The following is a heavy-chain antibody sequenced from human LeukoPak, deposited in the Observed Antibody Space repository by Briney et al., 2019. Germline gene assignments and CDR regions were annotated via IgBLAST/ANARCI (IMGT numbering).Heavy chain of an antibody. V-gene: IGHV1-2*02. CDR3: ATTRREDIVVGDKHGTLDY. Sequence: ASVKVSCQASGYTFNSHVISWVGQAPGQGVEWMGWINPNSGGPNYAQKFQGRVTMTRDTSISTAYMELSRLRSDDTAVYYCATTRREDIVVGDKHGTLDYWGQGTLVTVSS. D-gene: IGHD2-15*01. CDR2: INPNSGGP. CDR1: GYTFNSHV. J-gene: IGHJ4*02.